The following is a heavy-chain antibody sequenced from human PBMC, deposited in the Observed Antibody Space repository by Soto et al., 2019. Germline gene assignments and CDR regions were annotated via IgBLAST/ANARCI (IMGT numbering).Heavy chain of an antibody. V-gene: IGHV1-3*01. Sequence: QVQLVQSGAEVKKPGASVRISCKASGYTFTSYTIHWVRQAPGQRLEWIGWITPGKGNIDYSQNFQGRVTITRDTSASTAYMELNSLRSEDTAVYYCARVIAAVDFDYWGQGTLVTVSS. CDR1: GYTFTSYT. CDR3: ARVIAAVDFDY. D-gene: IGHD6-13*01. CDR2: ITPGKGNI. J-gene: IGHJ4*02.